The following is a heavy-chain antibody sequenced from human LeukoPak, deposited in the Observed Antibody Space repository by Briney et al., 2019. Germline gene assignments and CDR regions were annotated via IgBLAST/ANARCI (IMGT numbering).Heavy chain of an antibody. CDR2: ISYDGSNK. V-gene: IGHV3-30*03. D-gene: IGHD5/OR15-5a*01. CDR3: ARGLYEY. CDR1: GFTFSSYG. J-gene: IGHJ4*02. Sequence: GGSLRLSCAASGFTFSSYGMHWVRQAPGKGLEWVAVISYDGSNKYYADSVKGRFTISRDNSKNTLYLQMNSLRAGDTAVYYCARGLYEYWGQGTLVTVSS.